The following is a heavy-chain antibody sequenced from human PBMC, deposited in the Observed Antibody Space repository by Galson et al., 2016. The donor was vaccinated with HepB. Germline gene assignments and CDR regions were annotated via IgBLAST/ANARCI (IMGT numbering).Heavy chain of an antibody. D-gene: IGHD4-23*01. CDR3: ARETTIWGNGFQY. Sequence: SLRLSCAASGFTFDDYTMHWVRQAPGKGLEWVSLVSWDATTIYYADSVKGRFTISRDNSKNSLYLQMNSLTSEDTALCYCARETTIWGNGFQYWGQGTLVTVSS. CDR2: VSWDATTI. CDR1: GFTFDDYT. J-gene: IGHJ4*02. V-gene: IGHV3-43*01.